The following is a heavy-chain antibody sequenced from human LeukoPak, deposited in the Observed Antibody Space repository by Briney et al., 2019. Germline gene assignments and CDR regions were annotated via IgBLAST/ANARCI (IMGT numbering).Heavy chain of an antibody. CDR1: GYSISSGYY. Sequence: PSETLSLTCIVSGYSISSGYYWGWIRQPPGKGLEWIGNIHHSGSTYYNPSLKSRVTISVDTPKNQISLILNSVTAADTAVYYCARHLAVAAQGGDWFDPWGQGTLVTVSS. CDR3: ARHLAVAAQGGDWFDP. CDR2: IHHSGST. D-gene: IGHD6-19*01. J-gene: IGHJ5*02. V-gene: IGHV4-38-2*02.